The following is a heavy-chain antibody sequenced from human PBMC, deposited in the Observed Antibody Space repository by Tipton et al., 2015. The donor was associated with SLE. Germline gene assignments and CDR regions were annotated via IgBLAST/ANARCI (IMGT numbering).Heavy chain of an antibody. D-gene: IGHD3-16*01. V-gene: IGHV4-61*01. CDR3: ARDQVGVGDFDY. Sequence: TLSLTCTVSGGSISSGSYFWSWIRQLPGKGLEWIGYIYDSGSSNYNPSLKSRVTISVDASKNQFSLRLTSLTAADTAVYYCARDQVGVGDFDYWGQGALVTVSS. J-gene: IGHJ4*02. CDR2: IYDSGSS. CDR1: GGSISSGSYF.